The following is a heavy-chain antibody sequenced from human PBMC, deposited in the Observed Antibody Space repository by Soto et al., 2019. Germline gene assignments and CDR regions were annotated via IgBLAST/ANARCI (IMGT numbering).Heavy chain of an antibody. CDR3: ARVLSGSYFGGPYDAFDI. D-gene: IGHD1-26*01. V-gene: IGHV4-61*01. Sequence: PSETLSLTCTVSDGSVSSGNYYWTWIRQPPGKGLEWIGYIYSSGTTLYNPSLKSRVTISVDTSKNQFSLKLSSVTAADTAVYYCARVLSGSYFGGPYDAFDIWGQGTMVTVSS. J-gene: IGHJ3*02. CDR2: IYSSGTT. CDR1: DGSVSSGNYY.